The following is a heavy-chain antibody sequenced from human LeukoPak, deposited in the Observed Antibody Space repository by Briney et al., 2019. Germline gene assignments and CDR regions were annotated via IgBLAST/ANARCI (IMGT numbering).Heavy chain of an antibody. Sequence: GASVEVSCKASGYTFTGYYMHWVRQAPGQGLEWMGWINPNSGGTNYAQKFQGRVTMTRDTSISTAYMELSRLRSDDTAVYYCARDYYDSSGYRSSTFGMDVWGQGTTVTVSS. CDR1: GYTFTGYY. CDR2: INPNSGGT. D-gene: IGHD3-22*01. V-gene: IGHV1-2*02. J-gene: IGHJ6*02. CDR3: ARDYYDSSGYRSSTFGMDV.